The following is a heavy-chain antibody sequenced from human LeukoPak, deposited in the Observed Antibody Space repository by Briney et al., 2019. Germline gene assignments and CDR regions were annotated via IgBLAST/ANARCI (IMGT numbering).Heavy chain of an antibody. J-gene: IGHJ1*01. D-gene: IGHD3-16*01. CDR3: ATDFRGEPRCFQH. CDR1: GFTFSSNA. CDR2: ITGSGGST. V-gene: IGHV3-23*01. Sequence: PGGSLRLSCAASGFTFSSNAMSWVRQAPGKGLEWVSSITGSGGSTYNADSVKGRFTISRDNSKNTLYLQMSSLRAEDTAVYYCATDFRGEPRCFQHWGQGTLVTVSS.